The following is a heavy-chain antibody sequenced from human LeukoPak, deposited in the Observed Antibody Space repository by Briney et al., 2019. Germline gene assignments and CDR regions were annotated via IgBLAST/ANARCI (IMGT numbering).Heavy chain of an antibody. Sequence: SETLSLTCTVSGGSISSYYWSWIRQPPGKGLEWIAYIYYSGSTNYNPSLKSRVTISVDTSKNQFSLKLTSVTAADTAVYYCARRYGSGSSGTFDYWGQGTLVTVSS. CDR1: GGSISSYY. J-gene: IGHJ4*02. CDR2: IYYSGST. D-gene: IGHD3-10*01. CDR3: ARRYGSGSSGTFDY. V-gene: IGHV4-59*01.